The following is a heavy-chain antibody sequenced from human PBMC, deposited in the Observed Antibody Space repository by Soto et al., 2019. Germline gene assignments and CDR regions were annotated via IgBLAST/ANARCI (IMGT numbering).Heavy chain of an antibody. CDR2: INPNSGGT. D-gene: IGHD1-26*01. CDR3: ARSFSGSYYHYYGMDV. CDR1: GYTFTGYY. Sequence: ASVKVSCKASGYTFTGYYMHWVRQAPGQGLEWMGWINPNSGGTNYAQKFQGWVTMTRDTSISTAYMELSRLRSDDTAVYYCARSFSGSYYHYYGMDVWGQGTTVNVSS. V-gene: IGHV1-2*04. J-gene: IGHJ6*02.